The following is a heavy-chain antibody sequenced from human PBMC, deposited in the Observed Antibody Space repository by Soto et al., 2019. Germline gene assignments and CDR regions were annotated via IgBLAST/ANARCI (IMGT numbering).Heavy chain of an antibody. CDR1: GITLSDYY. CDR2: ISSSGHYT. CDR3: ARELDGMDV. J-gene: IGHJ6*02. Sequence: QVQLVESGGGLVKPGGSLRLSCAASGITLSDYYISWICQAPGKGLEWVSYISSSGHYTEHADSVRGRFTTSRDNARNSLYLQMNSLGVEDTAVYYCARELDGMDVWGQGTTVTVSS. V-gene: IGHV3-11*05.